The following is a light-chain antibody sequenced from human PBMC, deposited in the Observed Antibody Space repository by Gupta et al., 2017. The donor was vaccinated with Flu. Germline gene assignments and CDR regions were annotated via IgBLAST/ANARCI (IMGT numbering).Light chain of an antibody. CDR3: QAWERSIGDVV. CDR2: GDR. Sequence: GETGTSSGGRKNSGSKNVDWYQQKPGQAPEVLIYGDRHRPSGIPERFSGSNSGNTATLTISGVESGDEADYYCQAWERSIGDVVFGGGTKLTVL. CDR1: NSGSKN. J-gene: IGLJ3*02. V-gene: IGLV3-21*01.